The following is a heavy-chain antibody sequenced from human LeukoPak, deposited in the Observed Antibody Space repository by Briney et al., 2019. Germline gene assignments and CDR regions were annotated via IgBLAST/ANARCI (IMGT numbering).Heavy chain of an antibody. D-gene: IGHD3-10*01. CDR3: ARSLYGSGSYTDY. CDR2: INPKNGKT. Sequence: ASVKVSCKASGYTFSTSTISWVRQAAGQGLEWMGWINPKNGKTSYAQKFQDRVTMTENTSISTAYMELSSLRSEDTAVYYCARSLYGSGSYTDYWGQGTLVTVSS. CDR1: GYTFSTST. V-gene: IGHV1-8*01. J-gene: IGHJ4*02.